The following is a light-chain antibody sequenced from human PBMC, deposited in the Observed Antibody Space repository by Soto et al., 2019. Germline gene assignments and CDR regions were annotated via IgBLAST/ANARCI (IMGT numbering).Light chain of an antibody. J-gene: IGLJ3*02. CDR1: RSDVGGYNY. Sequence: QSALTQPASVSGSPGQSITISCTGTRSDVGGYNYVSWYQMHPGKAPKVMIYEVSNRPSGVSDRFSGSKSGNTATLTISGLQAEDAADYYCISFTSINTWVFGAGTKLTVL. CDR2: EVS. CDR3: ISFTSINTWV. V-gene: IGLV2-14*01.